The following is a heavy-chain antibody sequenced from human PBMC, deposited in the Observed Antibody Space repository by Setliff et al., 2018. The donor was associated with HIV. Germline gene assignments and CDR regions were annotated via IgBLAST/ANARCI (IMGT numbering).Heavy chain of an antibody. CDR1: GDSIDTPHC. J-gene: IGHJ3*02. V-gene: IGHV4-4*02. CDR3: ARYYDSSGYSLEDAFDI. Sequence: PSETLSLTCAVSGDSIDTPHCWSWVRQPLDKGLEWIGEVCQRGGINYNPFLWSRASISMDKPRNYFSLEMASMTAADTAVYYCARYYDSSGYSLEDAFDIWGQGTMVTVSS. CDR2: VCQRGGI. D-gene: IGHD3-22*01.